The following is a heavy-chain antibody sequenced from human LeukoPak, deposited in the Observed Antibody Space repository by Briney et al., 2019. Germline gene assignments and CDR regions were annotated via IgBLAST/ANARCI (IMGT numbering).Heavy chain of an antibody. CDR3: XKDPXLWLEPFDY. Sequence: GGSLRLSCAASGFTFSSYAMSWVRQAPGKGLEWVSAISGSGGSTYYADSVKGRFTISRDNSKNTLYLQMNSLRAEDTAVYYCXKDPXLWLEPFDYWGQGTLVTVSS. D-gene: IGHD5-18*01. CDR2: ISGSGGST. J-gene: IGHJ4*02. V-gene: IGHV3-23*01. CDR1: GFTFSSYA.